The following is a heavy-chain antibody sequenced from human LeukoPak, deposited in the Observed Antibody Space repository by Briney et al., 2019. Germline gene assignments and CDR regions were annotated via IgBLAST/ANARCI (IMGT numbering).Heavy chain of an antibody. CDR3: AKDLIQCRNRYSSSWYYFDY. CDR1: GFTSCTFA. CDR2: ISGSGGTT. Sequence: AGSLCLSAAASGFTSCTFAMGWVGQAPGQGLEWVLAISGSGGTTYYADSVKDRFTISRDNSKSTLNLQMNSLRAEYTAVYYCAKDLIQCRNRYSSSWYYFDYWGQGTLVTVSS. V-gene: IGHV3-23*01. D-gene: IGHD6-13*01. J-gene: IGHJ4*02.